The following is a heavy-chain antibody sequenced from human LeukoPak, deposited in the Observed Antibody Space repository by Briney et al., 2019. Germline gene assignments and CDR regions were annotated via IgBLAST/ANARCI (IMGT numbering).Heavy chain of an antibody. D-gene: IGHD3-9*01. CDR2: IVPLFATP. CDR3: ASRNDILTGYYPNS. J-gene: IGHJ4*02. V-gene: IGHV1-69*05. CDR1: GGSFSNYI. Sequence: SVKVSCKTSGGSFSNYIITRVRQAPGQGLEWMGGIVPLFATPHYAQKYQGRLTIITDEPTSTAYMELSSLTSEDTAVYYCASRNDILTGYYPNSWGQGTLVVVSS.